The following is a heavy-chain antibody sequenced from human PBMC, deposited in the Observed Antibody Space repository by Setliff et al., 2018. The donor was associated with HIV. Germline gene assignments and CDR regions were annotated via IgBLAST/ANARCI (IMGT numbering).Heavy chain of an antibody. V-gene: IGHV1-18*04. D-gene: IGHD3-10*01. CDR2: INSYNGNT. CDR3: SRSGLPPYYYYGMDG. J-gene: IGHJ6*02. Sequence: ASVKVSCKASGYNFTSYYMHWVRQAPGQGLEWMGWINSYNGNTKFAQKFQGRVTMTTDTSTTTAFIELRSLKADDTGIYYCSRSGLPPYYYYGMDGWGQGTTVTVSS. CDR1: GYNFTSYY.